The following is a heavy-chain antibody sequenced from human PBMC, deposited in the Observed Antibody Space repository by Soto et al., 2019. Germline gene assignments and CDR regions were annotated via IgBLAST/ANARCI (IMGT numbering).Heavy chain of an antibody. Sequence: GASVKVSCKASGYTFTSYYMHWVRQAPGQGLEWMGIINPSGGSTSYAQKFQGRVTMTRDTSTSTVYMELSSLRSEDTAVYYCARPYSGYDPWRLGGGQRLGYWGQGTLVTVSS. J-gene: IGHJ4*02. CDR3: ARPYSGYDPWRLGGGQRLGY. CDR2: INPSGGST. CDR1: GYTFTSYY. D-gene: IGHD5-12*01. V-gene: IGHV1-46*01.